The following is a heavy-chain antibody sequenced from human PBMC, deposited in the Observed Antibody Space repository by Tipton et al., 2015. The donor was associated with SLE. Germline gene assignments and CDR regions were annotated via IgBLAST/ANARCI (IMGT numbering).Heavy chain of an antibody. J-gene: IGHJ6*02. CDR3: ARGYGSGSYDYYYGMDV. D-gene: IGHD3-10*01. Sequence: TLSLTCAVSGGSISSGGYSWSWIRQPPGKGLEWIGYIYHSGSTYYNPSLKSRVTISVDRPKNQFSLKLSSVTAADTAVYYCARGYGSGSYDYYYGMDVWGQGTTVTVSS. V-gene: IGHV4-30-2*01. CDR1: GGSISSGGYS. CDR2: IYHSGST.